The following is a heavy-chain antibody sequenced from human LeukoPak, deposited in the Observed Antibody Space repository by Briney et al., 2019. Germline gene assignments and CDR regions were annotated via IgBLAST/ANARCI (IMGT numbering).Heavy chain of an antibody. J-gene: IGHJ4*02. V-gene: IGHV3-9*01. CDR2: ISWNSASI. Sequence: GGSLRLSCAASGFTFSSYAMSWVRQVPEKGLEWVSSISWNSASIGYADSVKGRFTISRDNAKNSLYLQMNSLRAEDTALYYCAKAFHYGSGSYSYYFDYWGQGTLVTVSS. D-gene: IGHD3-10*01. CDR3: AKAFHYGSGSYSYYFDY. CDR1: GFTFSSYA.